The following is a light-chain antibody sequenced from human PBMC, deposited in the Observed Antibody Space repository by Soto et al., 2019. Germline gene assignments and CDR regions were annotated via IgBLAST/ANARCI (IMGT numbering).Light chain of an antibody. V-gene: IGLV1-44*01. CDR3: HCYDSSLSGSV. CDR2: GDN. Sequence: QSVLTQPPSASGTPGQRVSISCSGSSSNIGSNSVNWYQQLPGTAPKLLIYGDNNRPSGVPDRFSGSKFGTSASLAITGLQAEDEADYYCHCYDSSLSGSVFGGGTKLTVL. J-gene: IGLJ3*02. CDR1: SSNIGSNS.